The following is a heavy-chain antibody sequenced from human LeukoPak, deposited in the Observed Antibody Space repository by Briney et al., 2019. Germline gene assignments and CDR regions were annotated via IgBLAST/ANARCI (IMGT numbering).Heavy chain of an antibody. CDR2: IYHSGST. CDR3: ARDPYCSSTSCSWGGDY. CDR1: GGSISSSNW. Sequence: PSETLSLTCAVSGGSISSSNWWSWVRQPPGKGLEWIGEIYHSGSTNYNPSLKSRVTILVDKSKNQFSLKLSSVTAADTAVYYCARDPYCSSTSCSWGGDYWGQGTLVTVSS. D-gene: IGHD2-2*01. V-gene: IGHV4-4*02. J-gene: IGHJ4*02.